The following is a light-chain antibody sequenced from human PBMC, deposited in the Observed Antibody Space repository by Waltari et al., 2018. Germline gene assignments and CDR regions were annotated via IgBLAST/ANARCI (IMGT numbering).Light chain of an antibody. Sequence: SYELTQPPSVSVSPGQTASIPCSGDKLGDKYACWYQQKPGQSPVLLIYQDTKRPSGIPERFSGSNSGNTATLTISGTQAMDEADYYCQAWDSSTVVFGGGTKLTVL. J-gene: IGLJ2*01. CDR3: QAWDSSTVV. V-gene: IGLV3-1*01. CDR1: KLGDKY. CDR2: QDT.